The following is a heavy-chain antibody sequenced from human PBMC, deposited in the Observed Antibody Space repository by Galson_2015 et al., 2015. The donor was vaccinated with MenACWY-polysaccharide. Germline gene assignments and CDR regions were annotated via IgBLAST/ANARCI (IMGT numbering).Heavy chain of an antibody. J-gene: IGHJ4*02. CDR2: INHSGST. CDR3: ARGVGAQSRCGL. CDR1: GGSLSCYY. Sequence: SETLSLTCAVYGGSLSCYYWSWIRQPPGKGLEWIGEINHSGSTSCNPSLKSRVTISVDTSKNQFSLILSSVTAAHTAVYYCARGVGAQSRCGLWCQGTLVTVSS. V-gene: IGHV4-34*01. D-gene: IGHD1-26*01.